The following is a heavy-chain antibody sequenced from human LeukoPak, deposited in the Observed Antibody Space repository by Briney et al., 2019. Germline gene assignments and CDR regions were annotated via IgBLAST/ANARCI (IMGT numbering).Heavy chain of an antibody. V-gene: IGHV1-69*05. J-gene: IGHJ4*02. CDR3: ARVDGSGSYISY. Sequence: ALVKVSCKASGGTFSSYAISWVRQAPGQGLEWMGGIIPIFGTANYAQKFQGRVTITTDESTSTAYMELSSLRSEDTAVYYCARVDGSGSYISYWGQGTLVTVSS. CDR1: GGTFSSYA. CDR2: IIPIFGTA. D-gene: IGHD3-10*01.